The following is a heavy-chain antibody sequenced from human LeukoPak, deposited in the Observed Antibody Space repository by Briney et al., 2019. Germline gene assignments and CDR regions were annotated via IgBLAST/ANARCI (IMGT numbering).Heavy chain of an antibody. CDR1: GGTFSSYA. D-gene: IGHD4-17*01. CDR2: IIPIFGTA. Sequence: SVKVSCKASGGTFSSYAISWVRQAPGQGLEWKGGIIPIFGTANYAQKFQGRVTITADESTSTAYMELSSLRSEDTAVYYCARISTYGDYDPGYWYFDLWGRGTLVTVSS. CDR3: ARISTYGDYDPGYWYFDL. J-gene: IGHJ2*01. V-gene: IGHV1-69*13.